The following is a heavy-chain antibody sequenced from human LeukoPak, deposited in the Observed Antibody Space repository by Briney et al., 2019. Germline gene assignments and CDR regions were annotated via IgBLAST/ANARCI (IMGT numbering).Heavy chain of an antibody. V-gene: IGHV4-34*01. J-gene: IGHJ3*02. CDR3: ARGLVGARLLI. CDR1: GGSFSGYY. Sequence: SETLSLTCAVYGGSFSGYYWSWIRQPPGKGLEWIGEINHSGSTNYNPSLKSRVTISVDTSKNQFSLKLSSVTAADTAVYYCARGLVGARLLIWGQGTMVTVSS. CDR2: INHSGST. D-gene: IGHD1-26*01.